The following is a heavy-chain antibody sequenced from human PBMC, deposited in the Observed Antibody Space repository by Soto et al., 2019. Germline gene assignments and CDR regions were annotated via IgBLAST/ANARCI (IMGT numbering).Heavy chain of an antibody. CDR3: ARDWVQYYYDSSGYYFGY. V-gene: IGHV1-69*01. D-gene: IGHD3-22*01. CDR2: IITIFGTA. J-gene: IGHJ4*02. CDR1: GGTFSSYA. Sequence: QVQLVQSGAEVKKPGSSVKVSCKASGGTFSSYAISWVRQAPEQGLEWMGGIITIFGTANYAQKFQGRVTITADESTSTAYMERSSLRSEDTAVYYCARDWVQYYYDSSGYYFGYWGQGTLVTVSS.